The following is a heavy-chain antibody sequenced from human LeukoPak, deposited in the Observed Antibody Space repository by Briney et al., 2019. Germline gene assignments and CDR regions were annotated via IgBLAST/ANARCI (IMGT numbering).Heavy chain of an antibody. Sequence: GGSLRLSCAASGFTFSSYSMNWVRQAPGKGLEWVSYINSSSSTIYYADSVKGRFTISRDNAKNSLYLQMNSLRAEDTAVYYCARDQLRDAFDIWGQGTMVTVSS. V-gene: IGHV3-48*01. CDR1: GFTFSSYS. CDR3: ARDQLRDAFDI. J-gene: IGHJ3*02. D-gene: IGHD1-26*01. CDR2: INSSSSTI.